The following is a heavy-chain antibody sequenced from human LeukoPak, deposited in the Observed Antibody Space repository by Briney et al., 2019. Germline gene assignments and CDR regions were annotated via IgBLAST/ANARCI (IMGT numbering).Heavy chain of an antibody. D-gene: IGHD3-10*01. Sequence: PGGSLRLSCAASGFTFDTYAMTWVRQVPGRGLEWVSGISGSGSRTYYADSVKGRFTISRDNSKNTLYLQMNSLRAEDTAVYYSAQDRYYGSGSDYAYYYYGMDVWGQGTTVTVSS. CDR1: GFTFDTYA. J-gene: IGHJ6*02. CDR3: AQDRYYGSGSDYAYYYYGMDV. V-gene: IGHV3-23*01. CDR2: ISGSGSRT.